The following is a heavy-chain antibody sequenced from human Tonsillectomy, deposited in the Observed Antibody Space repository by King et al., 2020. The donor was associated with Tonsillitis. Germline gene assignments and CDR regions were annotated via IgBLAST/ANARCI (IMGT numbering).Heavy chain of an antibody. V-gene: IGHV3-33*08. J-gene: IGHJ4*02. CDR1: GFTFSNYG. CDR3: ARDLDSSWYLLDD. Sequence: VQLVESGGGVVQPGRSLRLSCAASGFTFSNYGMHWVRQAPGKGLEWVAVIWYDGEHKYYADSVKGRFTISRDDSKNTLYLQMNSLRVEDTAVYYCARDLDSSWYLLDDWGQGTLVTVSS. CDR2: IWYDGEHK. D-gene: IGHD6-13*01.